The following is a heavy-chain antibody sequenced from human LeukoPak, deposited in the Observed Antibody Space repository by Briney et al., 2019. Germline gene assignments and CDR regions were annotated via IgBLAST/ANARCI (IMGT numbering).Heavy chain of an antibody. CDR1: GYSISGDYY. V-gene: IGHV4-38-2*01. Sequence: SETLCLTCAVSGYSISGDYYWGWIRQPPGRGLEWLGTIYQSGSTNYNPSLRSRISISVDTSRNQFSLTLRSVTAADTALHYFARVRNNAAGYPDCWGQGTVVTVSS. D-gene: IGHD1/OR15-1a*01. J-gene: IGHJ4*01. CDR2: IYQSGST. CDR3: ARVRNNAAGYPDC.